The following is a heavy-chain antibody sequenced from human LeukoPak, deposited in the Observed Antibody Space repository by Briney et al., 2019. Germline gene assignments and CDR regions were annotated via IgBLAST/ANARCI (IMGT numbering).Heavy chain of an antibody. CDR3: ASRIAAADYYFDY. CDR2: IYYSGNT. Sequence: PSETLSLTCTVSGGSISSSSYYWGWIRQPPGKGLEWIGSIYYSGNTYYNPSLKSRVTISVDTSKNQFSLKLSSVTAADTAVYYCASRIAAADYYFDYWGQGPLVTVSA. CDR1: GGSISSSSYY. V-gene: IGHV4-39*01. J-gene: IGHJ4*02. D-gene: IGHD6-13*01.